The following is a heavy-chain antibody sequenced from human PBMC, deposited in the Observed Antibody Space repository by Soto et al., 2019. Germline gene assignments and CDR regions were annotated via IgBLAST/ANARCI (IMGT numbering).Heavy chain of an antibody. V-gene: IGHV3-48*02. D-gene: IGHD3-22*01. CDR3: ARDSCPDSSGYLRYYGMVV. CDR2: ISISSSTI. J-gene: IGHJ6*02. CDR1: GFTFSSYS. Sequence: PGGSLRLACAASGFTFSSYSMNWVRQGPGKGLEWVSYISISSSTIYYADSVKGRFTISRDNAKNSLYLQMNSLRDEDTAGYYCARDSCPDSSGYLRYYGMVVWHQGATLTASS.